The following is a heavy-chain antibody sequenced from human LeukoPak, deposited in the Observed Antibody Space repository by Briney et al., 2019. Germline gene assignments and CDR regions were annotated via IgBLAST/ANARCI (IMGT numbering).Heavy chain of an antibody. CDR1: GFTFSSYG. V-gene: IGHV3-30*02. J-gene: IGHJ4*02. CDR3: ARGLHFRVYDSSDYYPY. D-gene: IGHD3-22*01. Sequence: GGSLRLSCAASGFTFSSYGMHWVRQAPGKGLEWVAFIRSDGSNKYYADSVKGRFTISRDNAKNSLYLQMNSLRAEDTAVYYCARGLHFRVYDSSDYYPYWGQGTLVTVSS. CDR2: IRSDGSNK.